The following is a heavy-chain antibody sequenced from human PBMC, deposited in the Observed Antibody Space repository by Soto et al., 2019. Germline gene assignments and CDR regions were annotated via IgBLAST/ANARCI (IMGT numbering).Heavy chain of an antibody. CDR3: ARELTAFGMDV. CDR2: LNSDGTDT. J-gene: IGHJ6*02. CDR1: GFSFSSYW. D-gene: IGHD3-9*01. V-gene: IGHV3-74*01. Sequence: GGSLILSCAASGFSFSSYWMHWVRQAPGSGLVWVSRLNSDGTDTDYADSVKGRFTISRDTAKDTLYLQMNSLRTEDTAVYYCARELTAFGMDVWGQGTTVTVSS.